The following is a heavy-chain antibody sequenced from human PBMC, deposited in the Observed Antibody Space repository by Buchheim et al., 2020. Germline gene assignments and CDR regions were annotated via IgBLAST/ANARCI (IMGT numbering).Heavy chain of an antibody. V-gene: IGHV5-51*01. CDR3: ARVFCSGGSCYSGNYYYYYDIDV. Sequence: EVQLVQSGAEERRPGESLKISCKGSGYRFTSYWIAWMRQMPGKGLEWMGIIYPGDSETRYSPSFRGQVTISADKSISAAYPQWGSLKASDTAMYYCARVFCSGGSCYSGNYYYYYDIDVWGQGT. J-gene: IGHJ6*02. CDR1: GYRFTSYW. D-gene: IGHD2-15*01. CDR2: IYPGDSET.